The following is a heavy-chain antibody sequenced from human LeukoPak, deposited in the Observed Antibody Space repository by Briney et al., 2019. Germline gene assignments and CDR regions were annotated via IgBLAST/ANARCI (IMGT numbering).Heavy chain of an antibody. J-gene: IGHJ3*02. V-gene: IGHV3-11*01. D-gene: IGHD3-10*01. CDR2: ISGSGSTI. Sequence: GGSLRLSCAASGFTFSDYYMSWIRQAPGKGLEWVSYISGSGSTIYYADSVKGRFTVSRDNAKNSLFLHMNSLRAEDTAVYYCARYAIWFGELMGAFDIWGHGTMVTVSS. CDR3: ARYAIWFGELMGAFDI. CDR1: GFTFSDYY.